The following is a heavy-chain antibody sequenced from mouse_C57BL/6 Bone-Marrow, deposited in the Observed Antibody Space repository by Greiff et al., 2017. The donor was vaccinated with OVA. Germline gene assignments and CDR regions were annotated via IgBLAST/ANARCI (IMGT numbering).Heavy chain of an antibody. CDR3: TREGYGSSFSWFAY. V-gene: IGHV5-9-1*02. J-gene: IGHJ3*01. CDR2: ISSGGDYI. CDR1: GFTFSSYA. Sequence: EVKLMESGEGLVKPGGSLKLSCAASGFTFSSYAMSWVRQTPKKRLEWVAYISSGGDYIYYADTVKGRFTISRDNARNTLYLQMSSLKSEDTAMYYCTREGYGSSFSWFAYWGQGTLVTVSA. D-gene: IGHD1-1*01.